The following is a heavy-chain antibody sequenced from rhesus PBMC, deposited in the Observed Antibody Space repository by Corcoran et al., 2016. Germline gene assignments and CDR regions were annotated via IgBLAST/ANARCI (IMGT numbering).Heavy chain of an antibody. CDR1: GGSVSSSNW. J-gene: IGHJ4*01. CDR3: ARFSDWGDYYPLFDY. V-gene: IGHV4-65*01. CDR2: ISGSSDST. D-gene: IGHD3-34*01. Sequence: QVQLQESGPGLVKPSETLSLTCAVSGGSVSSSNWWSWIRQPPGKGLEWFGYISGSSDSTYYNPSLKSRVTISTDTSKNQFSLKLSSVTAADTAVYYCARFSDWGDYYPLFDYWGQGVLVTVSS.